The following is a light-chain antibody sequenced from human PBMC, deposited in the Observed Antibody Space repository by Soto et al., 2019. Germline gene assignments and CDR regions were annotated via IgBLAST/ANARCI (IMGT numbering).Light chain of an antibody. V-gene: IGLV2-14*01. Sequence: QSVLTLPASVSGSPGQSVTISCTGTSSDIGGYKFLSWYRQLPGEAPKLILYGVSERPSGVSDRFSGSRSGDTASLTVSGLQAEDEADYYCSSYTSSRTYVFGTGSKVTVL. J-gene: IGLJ1*01. CDR2: GVS. CDR3: SSYTSSRTYV. CDR1: SSDIGGYKF.